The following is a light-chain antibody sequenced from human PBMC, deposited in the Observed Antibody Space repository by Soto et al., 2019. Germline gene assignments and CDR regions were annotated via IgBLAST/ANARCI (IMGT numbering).Light chain of an antibody. CDR2: VAS. Sequence: AIQMTQSPSSLSASVGDRVTITCRASQDIRSYLGWYQQEPGKAPKLLIYVASSLQSGVPSRFSGSGSGTDFTLTINSLQPEDFATYYCLQDYNYPLTLGGGTKVEIK. CDR3: LQDYNYPLT. V-gene: IGKV1-6*01. CDR1: QDIRSY. J-gene: IGKJ4*01.